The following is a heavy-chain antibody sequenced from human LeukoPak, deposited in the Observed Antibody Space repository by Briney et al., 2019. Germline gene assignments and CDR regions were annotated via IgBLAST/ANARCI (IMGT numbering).Heavy chain of an antibody. CDR3: ARDLFLLGRLFDP. CDR2: IYHSGST. J-gene: IGHJ5*02. Sequence: SGTLSLTCAVSGGSISSNNWWNWVRQPPGKGLEWIGEIYHSGSTNYNPSLKSRVTISLDTSKNHFSLKLSSVTAADTAVYYCARDLFLLGRLFDPWGQGTLVTVSS. D-gene: IGHD1-26*01. V-gene: IGHV4-4*02. CDR1: GGSISSNNW.